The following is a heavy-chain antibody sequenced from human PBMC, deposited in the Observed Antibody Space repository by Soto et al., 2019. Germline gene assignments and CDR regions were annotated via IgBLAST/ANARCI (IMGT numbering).Heavy chain of an antibody. CDR3: ARRSYGSGSYYKNEFDY. J-gene: IGHJ4*02. Sequence: SETLSLTCTVSGGSISSSSYYWGWIRQPPGKGLEWIGSIYYSGSTYYNPSLKSRVTISVDTSKNQFSLKLSSVTAADTAVYYCARRSYGSGSYYKNEFDYWGQGTLVTVSS. D-gene: IGHD3-10*01. CDR2: IYYSGST. V-gene: IGHV4-39*01. CDR1: GGSISSSSYY.